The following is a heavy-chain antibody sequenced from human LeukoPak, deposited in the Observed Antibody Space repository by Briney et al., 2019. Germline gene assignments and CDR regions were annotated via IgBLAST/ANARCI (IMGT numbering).Heavy chain of an antibody. CDR1: GFTFSSYS. V-gene: IGHV3-21*01. Sequence: KPGGYLRLSCAASGFTFSSYSMNWVRQAPGKGLEWVSSISSSSSYIYYADSVKGRFTISRDNAKNSLYLQMNSLRAEDTAVYYCARDRTAMVTENTFPWGQGTLVTVSS. CDR2: ISSSSSYI. J-gene: IGHJ5*02. CDR3: ARDRTAMVTENTFP. D-gene: IGHD5-18*01.